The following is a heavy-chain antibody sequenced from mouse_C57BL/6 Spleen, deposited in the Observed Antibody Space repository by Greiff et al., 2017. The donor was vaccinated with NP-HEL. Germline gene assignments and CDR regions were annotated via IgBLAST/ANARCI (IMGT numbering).Heavy chain of an antibody. CDR1: GYTFTDYY. CDR2: INPNNGGT. V-gene: IGHV1-26*01. CDR3: ARRQLRGYFDY. Sequence: VQLKHSGPELVKPGASVKISCKASGYTFTDYYMNWVKQSHGKSLEWIGDINPNNGGTSYNQKFKGKATLTVDKSSSTAYMELRSLTSEDSAVYYCARRQLRGYFDYWGQGTTLTVSS. J-gene: IGHJ2*01. D-gene: IGHD6-1*01.